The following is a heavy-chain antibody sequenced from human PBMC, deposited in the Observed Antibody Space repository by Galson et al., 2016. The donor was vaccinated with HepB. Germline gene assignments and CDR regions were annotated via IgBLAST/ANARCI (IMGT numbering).Heavy chain of an antibody. CDR3: ARNRDFGMDV. CDR1: GASVNTQTW. Sequence: TLSLTCAVSGASVNTQTWWSWVRQPPGKGLEWIGEIYQHGGANHNSSLRGRVTLSVDKSKSQISLEVTSVTAADAAVYYCARNRDFGMDVWGQGTTVAVSS. CDR2: IYQHGGA. J-gene: IGHJ6*02. D-gene: IGHD2/OR15-2a*01. V-gene: IGHV4-4*02.